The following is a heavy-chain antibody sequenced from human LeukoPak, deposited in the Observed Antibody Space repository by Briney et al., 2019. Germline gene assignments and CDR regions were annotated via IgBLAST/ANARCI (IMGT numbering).Heavy chain of an antibody. Sequence: PSETLSLTCAVYGGSFSGYYWSWIRQPPGKGLEWIGEINHSGSTNYNPSLKSRVTISVDTSKNQFSLKLSSVTAADTAVYYCARGGLENYFDYWGQGTLVTVSS. CDR3: ARGGLENYFDY. V-gene: IGHV4-34*01. CDR1: GGSFSGYY. CDR2: INHSGST. J-gene: IGHJ4*02. D-gene: IGHD3-22*01.